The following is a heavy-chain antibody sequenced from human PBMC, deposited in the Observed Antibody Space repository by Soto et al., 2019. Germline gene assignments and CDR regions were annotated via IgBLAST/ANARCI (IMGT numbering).Heavy chain of an antibody. CDR2: ISSSSSTI. D-gene: IGHD5-12*01. Sequence: GGSLRLSCAASGFTFSSYSMKWVRQAPGKGLEWVSYISSSSSTIYYADSVKGRFTISRDNAKNSLYLQMNSLRDEDTAVYYCARDLNGYSGYGMDVWGQGTTVTVSS. J-gene: IGHJ6*02. V-gene: IGHV3-48*02. CDR3: ARDLNGYSGYGMDV. CDR1: GFTFSSYS.